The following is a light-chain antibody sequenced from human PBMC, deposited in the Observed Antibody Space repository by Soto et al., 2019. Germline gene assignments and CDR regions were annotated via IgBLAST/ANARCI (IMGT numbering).Light chain of an antibody. J-gene: IGKJ5*01. CDR1: QSVSSY. V-gene: IGKV3-11*01. CDR3: QQRSNWL. CDR2: DAS. Sequence: EIVLTQSAATLSLSPGARATLSCRASQSVSSYLAWYQQKPGQAPRLLIYDASNRATGIPARFSGSGSGTDFTLTISSLEPEDVAVYYGQQRSNWLFGQGKRVEIK.